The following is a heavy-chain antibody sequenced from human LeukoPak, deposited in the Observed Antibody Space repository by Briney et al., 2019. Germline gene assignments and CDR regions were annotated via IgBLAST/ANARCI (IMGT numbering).Heavy chain of an antibody. CDR1: GFRSTTYW. J-gene: IGHJ4*02. D-gene: IGHD4-17*01. CDR2: IYPGDSDT. Sequence: GESLKISCKGSGFRSTTYWVAWVRQMPGKGLEWMGIIYPGDSDTRYSPSFQGQVTISADKSISTAYLQWSSLKASDTAMYYCARHFRSNGDYGPPDYWGQGTLVTVSS. CDR3: ARHFRSNGDYGPPDY. V-gene: IGHV5-51*01.